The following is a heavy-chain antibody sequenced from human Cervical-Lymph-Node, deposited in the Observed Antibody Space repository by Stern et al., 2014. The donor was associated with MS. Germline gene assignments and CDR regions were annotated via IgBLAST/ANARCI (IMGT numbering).Heavy chain of an antibody. CDR1: GFTFSSYG. V-gene: IGHV3-33*01. CDR2: IWYDGSNK. D-gene: IGHD2-2*01. Sequence: MQLVESGGGVVQPGRSLRLSCAASGFTFSSYGMHWVRQAPGKGLEWVAVIWYDGSNKYSADSVKGRFTISRDNSKNTLYLQMNSLRAEDTAVYYCARVNGDIVVVPAAIDYYYGMDVWGQGTTVTVSS. CDR3: ARVNGDIVVVPAAIDYYYGMDV. J-gene: IGHJ6*02.